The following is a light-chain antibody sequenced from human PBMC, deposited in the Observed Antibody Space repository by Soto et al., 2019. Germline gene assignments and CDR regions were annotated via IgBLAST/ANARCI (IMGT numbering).Light chain of an antibody. J-gene: IGLJ1*01. CDR3: SSYTTSNTRQIV. V-gene: IGLV2-14*03. CDR2: DVS. Sequence: QCVLTQPASVSGSPGQSITISCTGTSSDVGGYNYVSWYQHHPGKAPKLIIYDVSNRPSGVSIRFSGSKSDNTASLTISGLQPEDEADYHCSSYTTSNTRQIVFGTGTEVTVL. CDR1: SSDVGGYNY.